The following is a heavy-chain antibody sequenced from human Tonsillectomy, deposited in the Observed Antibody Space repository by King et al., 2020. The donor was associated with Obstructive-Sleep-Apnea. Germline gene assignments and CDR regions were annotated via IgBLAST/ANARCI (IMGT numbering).Heavy chain of an antibody. V-gene: IGHV3-33*01. CDR1: GFTFSNYA. D-gene: IGHD5-24*01. CDR2: IWSDGSKK. J-gene: IGHJ4*02. Sequence: VQLVESGGGVVQPGRSLRLSCAASGFTFSNYAMHWVRQAPGKGLEWVAIIWSDGSKKFYEDSVKGRFTMSRDNFKNTLYLQMNSLRAEDTAVYYCAREGRDGYNQLGGDYFDSWGQGTLVTVSS. CDR3: AREGRDGYNQLGGDYFDS.